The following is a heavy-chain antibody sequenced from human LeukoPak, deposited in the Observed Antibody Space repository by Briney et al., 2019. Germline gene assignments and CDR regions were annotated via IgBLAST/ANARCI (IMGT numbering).Heavy chain of an antibody. J-gene: IGHJ4*02. CDR2: IRYDGSNK. CDR1: GFTFSSYG. D-gene: IGHD3-10*01. V-gene: IGHV3-30*02. Sequence: GGSLRLSCAASGFTFSSYGMHWVRQAPGKGLDGVAFIRYDGSNKYYADSVKGRFTISRDNSKNTLYLQMNSLRAEDTAVYYCAKGYGSGSYLASFDYWGQGTLVTVSS. CDR3: AKGYGSGSYLASFDY.